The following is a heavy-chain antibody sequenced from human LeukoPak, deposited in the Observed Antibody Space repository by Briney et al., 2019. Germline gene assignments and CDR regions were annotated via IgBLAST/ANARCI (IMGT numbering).Heavy chain of an antibody. CDR3: ARQVAGTTNFDY. Sequence: GEALQTSRKGSGYTFTNYWIGWVRQMPGQGLEWMGIIYPGDSDTTYSPSFQGQVTISADQSISTAYLQGGSLKASDTAIYYCARQVAGTTNFDYWGQGTLVTVSS. V-gene: IGHV5-51*01. J-gene: IGHJ4*02. CDR1: GYTFTNYW. D-gene: IGHD4-17*01. CDR2: IYPGDSDT.